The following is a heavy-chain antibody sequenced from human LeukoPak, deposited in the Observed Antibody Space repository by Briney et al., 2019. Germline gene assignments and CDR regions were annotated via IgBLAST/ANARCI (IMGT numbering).Heavy chain of an antibody. CDR1: GGSITSYY. J-gene: IGHJ4*02. CDR2: IYYTGST. V-gene: IGHV4-59*08. D-gene: IGHD3-22*01. CDR3: ASSYFYDGPRYFDY. Sequence: WETLSLTCTVSGGSITSYYWAWIRQPPGKGLEYIGYIYYTGSTNSNPSLKSRVTISLDMSKNQFSLKLNSVTAADTAMYYCASSYFYDGPRYFDYWGLGTLVTVSS.